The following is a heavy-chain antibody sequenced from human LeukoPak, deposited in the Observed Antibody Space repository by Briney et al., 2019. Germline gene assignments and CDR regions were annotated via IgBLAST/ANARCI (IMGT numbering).Heavy chain of an antibody. CDR2: IYYSGST. CDR1: GGSISSSSYY. D-gene: IGHD6-13*01. Sequence: PSETLSLTCTVSGGSISSSSYYWGWIRQPPGKGLEWIGSIYYSGSTYYNPSLKSRVTISVGTSKNQFSLKLSSVTAADTAVYYCARHEESAAAAMYYYYYMDVWGKGTTVTVSS. J-gene: IGHJ6*03. V-gene: IGHV4-39*01. CDR3: ARHEESAAAAMYYYYYMDV.